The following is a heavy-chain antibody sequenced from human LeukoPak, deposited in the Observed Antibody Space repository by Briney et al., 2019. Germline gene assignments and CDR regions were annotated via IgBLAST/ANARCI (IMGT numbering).Heavy chain of an antibody. J-gene: IGHJ5*02. CDR1: GGTFSSYA. V-gene: IGHV1-69*13. D-gene: IGHD2-15*01. Sequence: SVKVSCKASGGTFSSYAISWVRQAPGQGLEWMGGIIPIFGTANYAQEFQGRVTITADESTSTAYMELSSLRSEDTAVYYCARAGYCSGGSCLGNWFDPWGQGTLVTVSS. CDR3: ARAGYCSGGSCLGNWFDP. CDR2: IIPIFGTA.